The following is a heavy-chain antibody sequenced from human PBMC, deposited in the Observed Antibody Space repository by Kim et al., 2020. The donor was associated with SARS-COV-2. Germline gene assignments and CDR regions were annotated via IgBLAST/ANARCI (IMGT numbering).Heavy chain of an antibody. CDR2: ISYDGSHK. CDR1: GFTFSTYA. CDR3: AREFSGSYFGYDY. D-gene: IGHD1-26*01. V-gene: IGHV3-30*03. J-gene: IGHJ4*02. Sequence: GGSLRLSCAASGFTFSTYAMHWVRQAPGKGLEWVAVISYDGSHKYYVDSVKGRFTISRDNPKNTLYLQMNSLRIEDTAVYYCAREFSGSYFGYDYWGQGSLVTVSS.